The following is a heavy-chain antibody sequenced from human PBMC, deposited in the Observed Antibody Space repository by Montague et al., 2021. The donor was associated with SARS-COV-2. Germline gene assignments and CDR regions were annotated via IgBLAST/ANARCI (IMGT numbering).Heavy chain of an antibody. Sequence: QSGAEVKKSGESLRISCRGSGYDFTTYWVSWVRQMPGKVLECIGRINPADSRTNYSPSFQGQVTISVDKSITTAYLQWCSLKASDTAMYFCARSQHCGCDCYLAYWGQGSLVTVSS. J-gene: IGHJ4*02. CDR2: INPADSRT. CDR3: ARSQHCGCDCYLAY. V-gene: IGHV5-10-1*01. CDR1: GYDFTTYW. D-gene: IGHD2-21*02.